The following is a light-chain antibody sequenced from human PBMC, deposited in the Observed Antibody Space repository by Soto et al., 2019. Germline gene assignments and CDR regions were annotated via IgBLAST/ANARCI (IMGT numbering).Light chain of an antibody. Sequence: NQMDQARYTKPASGGGRETLTCRASQSISSYLNWYQQKPGKAPKLLIYAASSLQSGVPSRFSVSGSGTDFTLTISSRQPEDFAPYNFQHRYSTLPTVAEGTRLEIK. CDR2: AAS. CDR3: QHRYSTLPT. CDR1: QSISSY. J-gene: IGKJ5*01. V-gene: IGKV1-39*01.